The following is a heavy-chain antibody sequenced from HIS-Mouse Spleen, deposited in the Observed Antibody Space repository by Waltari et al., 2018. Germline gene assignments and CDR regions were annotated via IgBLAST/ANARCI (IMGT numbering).Heavy chain of an antibody. CDR3: ARGEYGSSSRFDY. CDR2: INPNSGGT. Sequence: QVQLVQSGAEVKKPGASVKVSCKASGYTFTGYYMHWVRQAPGQGLEWMGWINPNSGGTNYAQKFQGMVTMTRDTSISTAYMGRSRLRSDDTAVYYGARGEYGSSSRFDYWGQGTLVTVSS. CDR1: GYTFTGYY. V-gene: IGHV1-2*02. J-gene: IGHJ4*02. D-gene: IGHD6-6*01.